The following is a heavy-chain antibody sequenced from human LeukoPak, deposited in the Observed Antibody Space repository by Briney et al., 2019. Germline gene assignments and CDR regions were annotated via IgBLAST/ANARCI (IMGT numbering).Heavy chain of an antibody. D-gene: IGHD3-22*01. CDR1: GFTFSSYA. CDR3: AKGRYSSGPGGQFDC. Sequence: GGSLRLSCAASGFTFSSYAMSWVRQAPGKGLEWVSGISGSGGSTDYADPVKGRFTISRDNSKNTLYLQMNSLRAEDTAVYYCAKGRYSSGPGGQFDCWGQGTLVTVSS. J-gene: IGHJ4*02. V-gene: IGHV3-23*01. CDR2: ISGSGGST.